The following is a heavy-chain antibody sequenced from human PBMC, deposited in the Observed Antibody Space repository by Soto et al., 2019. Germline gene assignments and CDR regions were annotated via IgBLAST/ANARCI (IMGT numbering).Heavy chain of an antibody. Sequence: PSETLSLTCTVSGGSISSYYWSWIRQPPGKGLEWIGYIYYSGSTNYNPSLKSRVTISVDTSKNQFSLKLSSVTAADTAVYYCARARLSRSWWFDPRGQGTLVTVSS. CDR1: GGSISSYY. CDR3: ARARLSRSWWFDP. D-gene: IGHD3-10*01. CDR2: IYYSGST. J-gene: IGHJ5*02. V-gene: IGHV4-59*01.